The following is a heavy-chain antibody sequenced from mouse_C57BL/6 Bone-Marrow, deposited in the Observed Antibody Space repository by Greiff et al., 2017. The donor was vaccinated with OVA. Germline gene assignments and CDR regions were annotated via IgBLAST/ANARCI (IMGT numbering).Heavy chain of an antibody. D-gene: IGHD1-1*01. V-gene: IGHV1-50*01. Sequence: QVQLQQPGAELVKPGASVKLSCKASGYTFTSYWMQWVKQRPGQGLEWIAEIDPSDSYTNYNQKFKGKATLTVDTSSSTAYMQLSSLTSEDSAVYYCARGGFIPWFAYWGQGTLVTVSA. CDR2: IDPSDSYT. J-gene: IGHJ3*01. CDR1: GYTFTSYW. CDR3: ARGGFIPWFAY.